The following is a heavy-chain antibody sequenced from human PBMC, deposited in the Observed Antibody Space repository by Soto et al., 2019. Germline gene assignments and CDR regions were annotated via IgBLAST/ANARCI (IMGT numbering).Heavy chain of an antibody. Sequence: ASVKVSCKASGYTFTSYDINWVRQATGQGLEWMGWMNPNSGNTGYAQKFQGRVTMTRNTSISTAYMELSSLRSEDTAVYYCAIWPETFIVVVPVAQFLMDVWGKGTTVTVSS. CDR1: GYTFTSYD. CDR3: AIWPETFIVVVPVAQFLMDV. J-gene: IGHJ6*03. D-gene: IGHD2-2*01. CDR2: MNPNSGNT. V-gene: IGHV1-8*01.